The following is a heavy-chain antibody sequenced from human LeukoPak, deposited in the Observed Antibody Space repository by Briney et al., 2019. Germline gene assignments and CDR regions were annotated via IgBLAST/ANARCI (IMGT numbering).Heavy chain of an antibody. D-gene: IGHD4-11*01. J-gene: IGHJ4*02. CDR2: MSYDGSNK. CDR1: GFTFSSYA. Sequence: GGSLRLSCAASGFTFSSYAMHWVRQAPGKGLEWVAVMSYDGSNKYYADSVKGRFTISRDNSKNTLYLQMNSLRAEDTAVYYCARELGSNGPLDYWGQGTLVTVSS. V-gene: IGHV3-30*04. CDR3: ARELGSNGPLDY.